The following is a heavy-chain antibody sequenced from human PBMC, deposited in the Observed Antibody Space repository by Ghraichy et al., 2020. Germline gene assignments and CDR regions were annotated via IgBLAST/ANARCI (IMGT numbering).Heavy chain of an antibody. CDR1: GFTVTTNY. CDR3: ARDSYDYGSGSYKASEY. CDR2: IYSGGTT. J-gene: IGHJ4*02. D-gene: IGHD3-10*01. V-gene: IGHV3-53*01. Sequence: GGSLRLSCAASGFTVTTNYMSWVRQAPGKGLEWVSTIYSGGTTYYADSVKGRFTVSRDNSKNTLYLQMNNLRAEDTAVYYCARDSYDYGSGSYKASEYWGQGTLVTVSS.